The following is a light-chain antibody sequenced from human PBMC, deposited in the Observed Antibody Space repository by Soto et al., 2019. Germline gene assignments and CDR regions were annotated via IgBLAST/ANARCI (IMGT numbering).Light chain of an antibody. CDR2: GAS. V-gene: IGKV3D-15*01. J-gene: IGKJ4*01. CDR3: QQYNNWPLT. Sequence: EVVMTQSPATLSVSPGERATLSCRASQSVNTNLAWYQQKPGQAPRLLIYGASTRVTGIPARFSGSGSGTEFTLTISSLLSEGFAVYYCQQYNNWPLTFGGGTKVEIK. CDR1: QSVNTN.